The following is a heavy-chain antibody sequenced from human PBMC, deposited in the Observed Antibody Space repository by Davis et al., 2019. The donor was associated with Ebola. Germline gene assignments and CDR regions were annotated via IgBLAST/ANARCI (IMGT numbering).Heavy chain of an antibody. CDR2: IYYSGST. CDR3: ARTVWFGDVV. CDR1: GGSISSGGYS. J-gene: IGHJ4*02. V-gene: IGHV4-31*11. Sequence: SETLSLTCAVSGGSISSGGYSWSWIRQHPGKGLEWIGYIYYSGSTYYNPSLKSRVTISVDTSKNQFSLKLSSVTAADTAVYYCARTVWFGDVVWGQGTLVTVSS. D-gene: IGHD3-10*01.